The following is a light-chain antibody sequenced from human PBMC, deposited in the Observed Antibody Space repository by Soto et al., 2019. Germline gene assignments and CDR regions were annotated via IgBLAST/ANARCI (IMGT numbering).Light chain of an antibody. CDR2: KAS. CDR1: QSISSW. V-gene: IGKV1-5*03. J-gene: IGKJ1*01. Sequence: DIQMTQSPSTRSSSVGYRVTITCRSIQSISSWLAWYQQKPGKAPKLLIYKASSLESGVPSRFSGSGSGNEFTITISSLQPDDLANYYCQQYNSYPTWTFGQGTKVDIK. CDR3: QQYNSYPTWT.